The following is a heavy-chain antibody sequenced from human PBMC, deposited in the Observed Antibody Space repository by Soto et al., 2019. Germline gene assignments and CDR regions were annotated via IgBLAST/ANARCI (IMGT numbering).Heavy chain of an antibody. J-gene: IGHJ4*02. CDR1: GGPISSGGYY. CDR3: ARGAIGLISY. V-gene: IGHV4-31*03. CDR2: IYYSGST. D-gene: IGHD2-2*01. Sequence: SETLSLTCTVSGGPISSGGYYWSWIRQHPGKGLEWIGYIYYSGSTYYNPSLKSRVTISVDTSKNQFSLKLSSVTAADTAVYYCARGAIGLISYWGQGTLVTVSS.